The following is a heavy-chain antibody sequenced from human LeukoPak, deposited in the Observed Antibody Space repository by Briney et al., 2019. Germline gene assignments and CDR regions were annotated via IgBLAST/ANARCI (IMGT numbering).Heavy chain of an antibody. CDR2: ISGSGGST. CDR3: ARAPVTSCRGAYCYPFDY. CDR1: GFTFSSYA. Sequence: GGSLRLSCAASGFTFSSYAMSWVRQAPGKGLEWVSAISGSGGSTYYADSVKGRFTISRDNSKNTLYLQMNSLRVEDAAVYYCARAPVTSCRGAYCYPFDYWGQGTLVTVSS. J-gene: IGHJ4*02. D-gene: IGHD2-21*01. V-gene: IGHV3-23*01.